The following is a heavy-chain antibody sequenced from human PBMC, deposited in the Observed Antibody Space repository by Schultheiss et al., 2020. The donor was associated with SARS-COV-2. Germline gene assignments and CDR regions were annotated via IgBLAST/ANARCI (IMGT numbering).Heavy chain of an antibody. CDR1: GFTFSNYA. V-gene: IGHV3-7*01. D-gene: IGHD3-22*01. CDR3: AKDYYDSSGPFDY. J-gene: IGHJ4*02. CDR2: IKQDGSEK. Sequence: GGSLRLSCAGSGFTFSNYAMSWVRQAPGKGLEWVANIKQDGSEKYYVDSVKGRFTISRDNAKNSLYLQMNSLRGEDTAVYYCAKDYYDSSGPFDYWGQGTLVTVSS.